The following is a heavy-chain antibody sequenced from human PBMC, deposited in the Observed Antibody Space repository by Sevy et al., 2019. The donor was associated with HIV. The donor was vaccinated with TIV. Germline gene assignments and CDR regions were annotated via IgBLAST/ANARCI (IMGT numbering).Heavy chain of an antibody. CDR2: ISGSGGTT. CDR3: AKASTIAAAGGLFDC. J-gene: IGHJ4*02. V-gene: IGHV3-23*01. Sequence: GGSLRLSCAASGFTFSNYAMNWVCQAPGKGLEWVSAISGSGGTTYYADSVKGRFTISRDNSKNTLYLQMSSLRAEDTAVYYCAKASTIAAAGGLFDCWGQGTLVTVSS. CDR1: GFTFSNYA. D-gene: IGHD6-13*01.